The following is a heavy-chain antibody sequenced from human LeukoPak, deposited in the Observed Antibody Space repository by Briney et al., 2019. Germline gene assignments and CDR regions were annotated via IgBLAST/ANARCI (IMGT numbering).Heavy chain of an antibody. CDR3: ARWEYCSGGSCYPY. V-gene: IGHV4-34*01. CDR1: GGSFSGYY. CDR2: TNHSGST. Sequence: SETLSLTCAVYGGSFSGYYWSWIRQPPGKGLEWIGETNHSGSTNYNPSLKSRVTISVDTSKNQFSLKLSSVTAADTAVYYCARWEYCSGGSCYPYWGQGTLVTVSS. J-gene: IGHJ4*02. D-gene: IGHD2-15*01.